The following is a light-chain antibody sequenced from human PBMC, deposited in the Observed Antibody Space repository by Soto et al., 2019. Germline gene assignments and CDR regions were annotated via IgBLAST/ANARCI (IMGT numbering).Light chain of an antibody. V-gene: IGKV1-39*01. Sequence: DIQMTQSPSSLSASVGDRVTITCRAGQSISNFLNWYQQKPGEAPKLLIYGASTLRSGVPSRFSGSGSGTHFTLTISSLQPEDFATYYCQQSHNTPRTFGRGTSLEIK. CDR3: QQSHNTPRT. CDR2: GAS. J-gene: IGKJ2*01. CDR1: QSISNF.